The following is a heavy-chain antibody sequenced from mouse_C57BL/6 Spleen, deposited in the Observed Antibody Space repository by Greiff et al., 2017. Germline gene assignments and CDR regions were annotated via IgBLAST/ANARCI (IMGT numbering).Heavy chain of an antibody. CDR1: GYAFTNYL. V-gene: IGHV1-54*01. J-gene: IGHJ3*01. D-gene: IGHD2-10*02. CDR3: ARLYGNLAWFAY. CDR2: INPGSGGT. Sequence: VQLQQSGAELVRPGTSVKVSCKASGYAFTNYLIEWVKQRPGQGLEWIGVINPGSGGTNYNEKFKGKATLTADKSSSTAYMQLSSLTSEDSAVYFCARLYGNLAWFAYWGQGTLVTVSA.